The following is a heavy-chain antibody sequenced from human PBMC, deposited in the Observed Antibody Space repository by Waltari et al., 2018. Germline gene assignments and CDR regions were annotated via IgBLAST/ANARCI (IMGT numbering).Heavy chain of an antibody. V-gene: IGHV3-23*04. CDR3: AKYDSGSWDAFDI. Sequence: EVQLVESGGGLVQRGGSLRLSCAASGFTFSSYAMSWVRQAPGKGLEWVSAISGSVGITYYADSVKGRFTISRDNSKNTLYLQMNSLRAEDTAVYYCAKYDSGSWDAFDIWGQGTMVTVSS. CDR2: ISGSVGIT. CDR1: GFTFSSYA. D-gene: IGHD3-10*01. J-gene: IGHJ3*02.